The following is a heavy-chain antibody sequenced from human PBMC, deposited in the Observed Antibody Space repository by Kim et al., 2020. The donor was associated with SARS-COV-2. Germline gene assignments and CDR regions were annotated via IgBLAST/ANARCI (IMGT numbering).Heavy chain of an antibody. J-gene: IGHJ2*01. CDR1: GFTFDDYA. D-gene: IGHD6-13*01. CDR3: AKDMVRGAAGPDWYFDL. CDR2: ISWNSGSI. Sequence: GGSLRLSCAASGFTFDDYAMHWVRQAPGKGLEWVSGISWNSGSIGYADSVKGRFTISRDNAKNSLYLQMNSLRAEDTALYYCAKDMVRGAAGPDWYFDLWGRGTLVTVSS. V-gene: IGHV3-9*01.